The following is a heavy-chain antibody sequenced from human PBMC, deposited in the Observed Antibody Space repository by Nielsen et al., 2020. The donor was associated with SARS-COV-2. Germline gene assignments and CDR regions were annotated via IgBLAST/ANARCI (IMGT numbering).Heavy chain of an antibody. J-gene: IGHJ4*02. CDR3: ARVRDLGYSSGWPFDY. Sequence: WVRQAPGQGLEWMGGIIPIFGTANYAQKFQGRVTITADESTSTAYMELSSLRSEDTAVYYCARVRDLGYSSGWPFDYWGQGTLVTVSS. V-gene: IGHV1-69*01. CDR2: IIPIFGTA. D-gene: IGHD6-19*01.